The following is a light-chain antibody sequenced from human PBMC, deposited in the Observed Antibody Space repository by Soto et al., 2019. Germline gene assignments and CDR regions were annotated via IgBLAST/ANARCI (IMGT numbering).Light chain of an antibody. CDR1: SSDVGGYNY. CDR2: DVS. V-gene: IGLV2-14*01. Sequence: QSALTQPASVSGSPGQSITISCTGTSSDVGGYNYVSWYQQHPGKAPKLMIYDVSNRPSGVSNRFSGSKSGNTASLTISWLQAEDEADYYCSSYTSSSTWVFGGGPKMTVL. J-gene: IGLJ3*02. CDR3: SSYTSSSTWV.